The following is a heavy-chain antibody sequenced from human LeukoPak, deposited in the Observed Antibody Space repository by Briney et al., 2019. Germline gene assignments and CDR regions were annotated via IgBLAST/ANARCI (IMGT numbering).Heavy chain of an antibody. Sequence: GGSLRLSCTASGFTSGDYAMTWVRQAPGKGLEWVGFIRSKADGGTTEFAAAVKDRFTISRDDSKSIAYLQMNSLKTEDTAVYYCTTYDPSNYYGMDVWGQGTTVTVS. V-gene: IGHV3-49*04. CDR3: TTYDPSNYYGMDV. CDR1: GFTSGDYA. CDR2: IRSKADGGTT. D-gene: IGHD5-12*01. J-gene: IGHJ6*02.